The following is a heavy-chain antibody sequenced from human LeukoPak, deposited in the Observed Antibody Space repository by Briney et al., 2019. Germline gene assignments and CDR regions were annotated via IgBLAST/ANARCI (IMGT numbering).Heavy chain of an antibody. CDR2: INHSGST. D-gene: IGHD6-13*01. Sequence: SETLSLTCAVYGGSFSGYYWSWIRQPPGKGLEWIGEINHSGSTNYNPSLKSRVTISVDTSKNQFSLKLSSVTAADTAVYYCAGMVIAAAGYSDYWGQGTLVTVSS. J-gene: IGHJ4*02. CDR1: GGSFSGYY. CDR3: AGMVIAAAGYSDY. V-gene: IGHV4-34*01.